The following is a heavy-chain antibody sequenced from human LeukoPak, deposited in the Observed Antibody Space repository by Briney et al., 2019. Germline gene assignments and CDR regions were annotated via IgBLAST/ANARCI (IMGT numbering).Heavy chain of an antibody. CDR1: GFTFSSYE. V-gene: IGHV3-48*03. CDR2: ISSSGGTI. Sequence: PGGSLRLSYAASGFTFSSYEMNWVRQAPGKGLEWVSYISSSGGTIYYADSVKGRFTTSRDNAKNSLYLQMNSLRGEDTAVYYCARTVAVDYWGQGTRVTVSS. CDR3: ARTVAVDY. J-gene: IGHJ4*02. D-gene: IGHD2-15*01.